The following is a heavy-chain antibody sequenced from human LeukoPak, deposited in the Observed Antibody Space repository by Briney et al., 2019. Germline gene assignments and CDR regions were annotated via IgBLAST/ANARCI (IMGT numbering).Heavy chain of an antibody. D-gene: IGHD6-13*01. CDR2: IYYSGST. V-gene: IGHV4-39*01. J-gene: IGHJ4*02. Sequence: PSETLSITCTVSGASFSSSTYYWGWIRQPPGKGLEWIGSIYYSGSTYYNPSLKSRVTMSVDTSKNQFSLKLSSVTAADTAVYYCARHAGGIAAAGTRPFDYWGQGTLVTASS. CDR3: ARHAGGIAAAGTRPFDY. CDR1: GASFSSSTYY.